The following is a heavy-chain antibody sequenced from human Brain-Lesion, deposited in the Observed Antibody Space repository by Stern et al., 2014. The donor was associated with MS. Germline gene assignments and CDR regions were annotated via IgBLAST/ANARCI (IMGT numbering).Heavy chain of an antibody. J-gene: IGHJ4*02. Sequence: EVQLVESGGDLVQPGRSLRLSCAAFGFTFDDYAIHWVRQAPGKGLEWVAGISWNSDTIGYADSVKGRFTTSRDNAYSSLYLQMNSLRPEDTALYYCARDITGSSAYFAYWGQGTLVTVSS. CDR2: ISWNSDTI. D-gene: IGHD1-14*01. V-gene: IGHV3-9*01. CDR3: ARDITGSSAYFAY. CDR1: GFTFDDYA.